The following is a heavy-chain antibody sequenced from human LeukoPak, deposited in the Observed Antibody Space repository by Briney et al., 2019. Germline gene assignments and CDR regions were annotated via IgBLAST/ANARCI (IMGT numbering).Heavy chain of an antibody. CDR3: AKDAHIATPGGDSYYYFMDV. CDR1: GFTFGSYS. CDR2: ISTSSTYI. Sequence: PGGSLRLSCEASGFTFGSYSMHWVRQAPGKRLEWVSTISTSSTYIYYADSVKGRFTISRDNAKNSLYLQMNSLRPEDTALYYCAKDAHIATPGGDSYYYFMDVWGKGTTVTISS. D-gene: IGHD6-13*01. J-gene: IGHJ6*03. V-gene: IGHV3-21*04.